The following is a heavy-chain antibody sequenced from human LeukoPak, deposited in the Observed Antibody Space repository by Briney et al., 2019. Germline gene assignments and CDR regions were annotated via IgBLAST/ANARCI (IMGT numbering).Heavy chain of an antibody. J-gene: IGHJ4*02. CDR3: ARESHSGYDWENYFDY. CDR1: GYIFTDYY. CDR2: ISAYNGNT. D-gene: IGHD5-12*01. Sequence: ASVKVSCKASGYIFTDYYLHWVRQAPGQGLEWMGWISAYNGNTNYAQKLQGRVTMTEDTSTDTAYMELSSLRSEDTAVYYCARESHSGYDWENYFDYWGQGTLVTVSS. V-gene: IGHV1-18*01.